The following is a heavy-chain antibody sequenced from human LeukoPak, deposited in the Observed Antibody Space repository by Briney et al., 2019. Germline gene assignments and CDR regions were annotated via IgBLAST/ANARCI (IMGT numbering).Heavy chain of an antibody. V-gene: IGHV4-59*12. Sequence: SETLSLTCTVSGGSISSYYWSWIRQPPGKGLEWIGYIYYSGSTNYNPSLKSRVTISVDTSKNQFSLKLSSVTAADTAVYYCARVTYWNWLDPWGQGTLVTVSS. CDR1: GGSISSYY. CDR2: IYYSGST. D-gene: IGHD2-15*01. J-gene: IGHJ5*02. CDR3: ARVTYWNWLDP.